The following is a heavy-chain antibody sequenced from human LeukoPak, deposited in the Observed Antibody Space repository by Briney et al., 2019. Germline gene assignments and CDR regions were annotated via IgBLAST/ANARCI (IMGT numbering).Heavy chain of an antibody. D-gene: IGHD3-3*01. CDR2: ISSSTI. CDR1: GFTFSSYS. Sequence: GGSLRLSCAASGFTFSSYSMNWVRQAPGKGLEWVSYISSSTIYYADSVKGRFTISRDNAKNSLYLQMNSLRDEDTAVYYCARDSLRFLEWLFTYYYYGMDVWGQGTTVTVSS. CDR3: ARDSLRFLEWLFTYYYYGMDV. J-gene: IGHJ6*02. V-gene: IGHV3-48*02.